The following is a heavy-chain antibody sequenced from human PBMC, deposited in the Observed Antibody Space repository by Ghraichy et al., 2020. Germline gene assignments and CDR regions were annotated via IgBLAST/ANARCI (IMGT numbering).Heavy chain of an antibody. CDR1: GFTFGAYA. D-gene: IGHD3-22*01. V-gene: IGHV3-49*03. CDR2: IRSNTYGGAT. CDR3: SRFSGYYFDS. Sequence: GGSLRLSCTASGFTFGAYAMIWFRQAPGKGLEWVGSIRSNTYGGATAYAASVKGRFTISRDDSKSIAYLQMSSLKAEDTALYYCSRFSGYYFDSWGQGTLVTVSS. J-gene: IGHJ4*02.